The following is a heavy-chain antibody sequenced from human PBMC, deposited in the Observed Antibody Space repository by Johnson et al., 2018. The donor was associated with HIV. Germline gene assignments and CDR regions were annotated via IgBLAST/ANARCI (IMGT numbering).Heavy chain of an antibody. J-gene: IGHJ3*02. Sequence: QMQLVESGGGLVKPGGSLRLSCAASGFTFSDYYMSWIRQTPGKGLEWVSYISSSGTTVYHTDSVKGRFSISRVNAKHSLYLQMNSLRAEDTAVYYCARDRGYWDAFDIWGQGTMVTVSS. CDR1: GFTFSDYY. CDR3: ARDRGYWDAFDI. CDR2: ISSSGTTV. D-gene: IGHD3-22*01. V-gene: IGHV3-11*04.